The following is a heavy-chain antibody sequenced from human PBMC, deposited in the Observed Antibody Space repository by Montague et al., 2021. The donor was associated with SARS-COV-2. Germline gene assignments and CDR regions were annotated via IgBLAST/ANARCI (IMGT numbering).Heavy chain of an antibody. CDR1: GFSLSTSGMC. J-gene: IGHJ4*02. D-gene: IGHD3-9*01. Sequence: PALVKPTQTLTLTCTFSGFSLSTSGMCVSWIRQSPGKALEWLALIDWDDDKYYSTSLKTRLTISKDTSKNQVVLTMTNMDPADTATYYCARIRDYDILTGSYSGFDYWGQGTLVTVSS. CDR3: ARIRDYDILTGSYSGFDY. CDR2: IDWDDDK. V-gene: IGHV2-70*01.